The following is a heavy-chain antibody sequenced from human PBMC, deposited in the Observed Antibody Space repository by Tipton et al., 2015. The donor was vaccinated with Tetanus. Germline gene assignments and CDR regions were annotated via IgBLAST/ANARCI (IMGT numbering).Heavy chain of an antibody. V-gene: IGHV3-33*06. CDR1: GFTFSTYN. J-gene: IGHJ4*02. D-gene: IGHD6-6*01. Sequence: SLRLSCAASGFTFSTYNFHWVRQAPGKGLEWVAVIWYDGTTTYYAESVKGRFTISRDNSKKNLYLQMNSLRADDTAVYFCAKSEARLGTSSSLDWGQGTLVTVSS. CDR2: IWYDGTTT. CDR3: AKSEARLGTSSSLD.